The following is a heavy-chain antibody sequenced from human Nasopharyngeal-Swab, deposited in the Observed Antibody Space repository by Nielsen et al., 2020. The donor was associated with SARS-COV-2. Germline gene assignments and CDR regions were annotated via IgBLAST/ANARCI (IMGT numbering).Heavy chain of an antibody. Sequence: SEPLSLSCAVSGGSFSSSNWRRWVRHPPGKGLEWIGEIYHRGSTNYNPSLKSRVTISVDKSKNQFSLKLSSVTAADTAVYYCARGGYYGSGSYQNWGQGTLVTVSS. CDR3: ARGGYYGSGSYQN. CDR1: GGSFSSSNW. V-gene: IGHV4-4*02. D-gene: IGHD3-10*01. J-gene: IGHJ4*02. CDR2: IYHRGST.